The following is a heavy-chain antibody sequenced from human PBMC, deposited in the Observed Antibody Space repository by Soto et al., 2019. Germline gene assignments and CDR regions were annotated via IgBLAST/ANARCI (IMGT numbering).Heavy chain of an antibody. J-gene: IGHJ1*01. V-gene: IGHV3-15*01. CDR1: GFTFSNAW. CDR3: TTDIPPSSMIVVDAPVDPFQH. Sequence: EVQLVESGGCLVKPGGSLRLSCAASGFTFSNAWMSWVRQAPGKGLEWVGRIKSKTDGGTTDYAAPVKGRFTISRDDSKNTLYLQMNRLKTEDTAVYYCTTDIPPSSMIVVDAPVDPFQHWGQGTLVTVSS. D-gene: IGHD3-22*01. CDR2: IKSKTDGGTT.